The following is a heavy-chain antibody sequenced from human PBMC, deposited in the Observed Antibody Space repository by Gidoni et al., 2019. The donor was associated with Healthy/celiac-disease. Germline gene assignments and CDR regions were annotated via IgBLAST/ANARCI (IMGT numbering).Heavy chain of an antibody. Sequence: QVQLVQSGAEVKKPGASVKVSCTASGYTFTSYGISWVRQAPGQGLEWMGWISAYNGNTNYAQKLQGRVTMTTDTSTSTAYMELRSLRSDDTAVYYCARDTIVVVVAATRAFDYWGQGTLVTVSS. CDR1: GYTFTSYG. J-gene: IGHJ4*02. V-gene: IGHV1-18*01. D-gene: IGHD2-15*01. CDR3: ARDTIVVVVAATRAFDY. CDR2: ISAYNGNT.